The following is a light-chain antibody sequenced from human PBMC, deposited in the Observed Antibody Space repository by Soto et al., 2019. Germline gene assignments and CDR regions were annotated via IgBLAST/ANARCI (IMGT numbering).Light chain of an antibody. V-gene: IGLV2-14*01. CDR2: DVS. Sequence: QSALTQPASVSGSPGQSITISCTGTSSDVGSYNYVSWYQQHPGKAPKLMIYDVSNRPSGVSNRFSGSKSGNTASLTISELQAEDEADYYCNSYTSSSTLVFGTGTKVTVL. J-gene: IGLJ1*01. CDR3: NSYTSSSTLV. CDR1: SSDVGSYNY.